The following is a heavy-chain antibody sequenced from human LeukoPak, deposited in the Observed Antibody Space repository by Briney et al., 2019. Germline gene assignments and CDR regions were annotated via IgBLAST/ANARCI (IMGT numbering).Heavy chain of an antibody. CDR2: IYYGGST. D-gene: IGHD3-22*01. CDR3: ARVRNYYDSSGPDY. Sequence: SQTLSLTCTASGGSISSSTYYWGWIRQPPGKGLEWIGSIYYGGSTYYNSSLKSRVTISVDKSKNQFSLKLSSVTAADTAVYYCARVRNYYDSSGPDYWGQGTLVTVSS. CDR1: GGSISSSTYY. V-gene: IGHV4-39*07. J-gene: IGHJ4*02.